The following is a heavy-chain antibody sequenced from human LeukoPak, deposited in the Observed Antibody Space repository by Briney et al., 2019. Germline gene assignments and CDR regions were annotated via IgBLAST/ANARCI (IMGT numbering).Heavy chain of an antibody. J-gene: IGHJ6*02. CDR1: GLTFSSYA. V-gene: IGHV3-30*04. D-gene: IGHD1-14*01. Sequence: PGGSLRLSCVASGLTFSSYAMHWVRQAPGKGLEWVAGISYNGGDKYYADSVKGRFTITRDNSHNTLYLQMNSLRAEDTAVYSCARERVNRRDYYCVMDVWGQGTTVIVS. CDR2: ISYNGGDK. CDR3: ARERVNRRDYYCVMDV.